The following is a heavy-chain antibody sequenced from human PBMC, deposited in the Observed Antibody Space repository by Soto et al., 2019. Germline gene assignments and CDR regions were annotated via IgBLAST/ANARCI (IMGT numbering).Heavy chain of an antibody. CDR3: AKDNSYYAMDV. J-gene: IGHJ6*02. V-gene: IGHV1-46*01. CDR1: GYTFTNNY. CDR2: INPSGGST. Sequence: GASVKVSCKASGYTFTNNYMHWVRQAPGQGPEWMGMINPSGGSTNYAQKFQGRVTMTRDTSTSTVYMELSSLRSDDTAVYYCAKDNSYYAMDVWGRGTLVTVSS.